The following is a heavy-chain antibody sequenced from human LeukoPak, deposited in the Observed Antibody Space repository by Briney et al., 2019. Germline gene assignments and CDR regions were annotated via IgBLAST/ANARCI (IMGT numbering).Heavy chain of an antibody. J-gene: IGHJ6*02. CDR2: IIPIFGTA. CDR3: ATFRIAARPWYYYYYGMDV. D-gene: IGHD6-6*01. V-gene: IGHV1-69*13. CDR1: GGTFSSYA. Sequence: GASVTVSCKASGGTFSSYAISWVRQAPGQGLEWMGGIIPIFGTANYAQKFQGRVTITADESTSTAYMELSSLRSEDTAVYYCATFRIAARPWYYYYYGMDVWGQGTTVTVSS.